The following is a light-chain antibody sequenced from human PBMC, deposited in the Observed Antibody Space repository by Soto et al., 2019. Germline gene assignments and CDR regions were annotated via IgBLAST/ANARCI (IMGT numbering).Light chain of an antibody. CDR3: QQYGSSGT. V-gene: IGKV3-15*01. Sequence: EIVMTQSPATLSVSPGERATLSCRASQSVSNNLAWYQQRPGQAPRLLIYGASTRATGVPARFSGSGSGTDFTLTISSLQSEDFAVYYCQQYGSSGTFGQGTKVDIK. J-gene: IGKJ1*01. CDR1: QSVSNN. CDR2: GAS.